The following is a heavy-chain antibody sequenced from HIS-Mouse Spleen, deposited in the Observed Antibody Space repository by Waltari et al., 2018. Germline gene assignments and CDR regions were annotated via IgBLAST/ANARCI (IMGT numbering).Heavy chain of an antibody. CDR1: GFTFSSYW. D-gene: IGHD3-22*01. CDR2: INSDGSST. J-gene: IGHJ3*02. CDR3: AKDRLYDSSGYYFDAFDI. V-gene: IGHV3-74*01. Sequence: EVQLVESGGGLVQPGGSLRLSCAASGFTFSSYWMHWVRQAPGKGLVWVSRINSDGSSTSYADSVKGRFTISRDNAKNTLYLQMNSLRAEDTAVYYCAKDRLYDSSGYYFDAFDIWGQGTMVTVSS.